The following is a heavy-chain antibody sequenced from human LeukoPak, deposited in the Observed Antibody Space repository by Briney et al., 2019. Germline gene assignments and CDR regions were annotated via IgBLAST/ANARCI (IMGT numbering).Heavy chain of an antibody. CDR2: IKQDGSEK. CDR1: GFTFSSYW. V-gene: IGHV3-7*01. CDR3: ARDGGVVIADI. J-gene: IGHJ3*02. Sequence: GGSLRLSCAASGFTFSSYWMSWVRQAPGKGLEWGANIKQDGSEKYYVDSVKGRFTISRDNAKNSLYLQMNSLRAEDTAVYYCARDGGVVIADIWGQGTMVTVSS. D-gene: IGHD3-3*01.